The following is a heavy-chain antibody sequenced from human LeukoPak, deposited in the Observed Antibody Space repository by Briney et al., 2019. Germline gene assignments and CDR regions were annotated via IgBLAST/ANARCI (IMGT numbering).Heavy chain of an antibody. D-gene: IGHD3-3*01. CDR2: INPNSGGT. Sequence: GASVKVSCKASEYTFTGYYMHWVRQAPGQGLEWMGRINPNSGGTNYAQKFQGRVTMTRDTSISTAYMELSRLRSDDTAVYYCARGEKSYDFWSGYSRGYAFDIWGQGTIVTVSS. CDR1: EYTFTGYY. J-gene: IGHJ3*02. V-gene: IGHV1-2*06. CDR3: ARGEKSYDFWSGYSRGYAFDI.